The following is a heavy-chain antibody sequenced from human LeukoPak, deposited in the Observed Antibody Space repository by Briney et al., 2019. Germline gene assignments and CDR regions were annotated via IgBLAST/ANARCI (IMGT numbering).Heavy chain of an antibody. J-gene: IGHJ6*03. CDR3: AKLYCGGACYYRYYYYYMDG. Sequence: PGGPLRLSCAASGFTFSSYGMHWVRQAPGKGLEWVAFIRYDGSNKYCADSVKGRFTISRDNSKNTLYLQMNSLRADDTAMYYCAKLYCGGACYYRYYYYYMDGWGKGTTVTVSS. CDR1: GFTFSSYG. D-gene: IGHD2-21*02. CDR2: IRYDGSNK. V-gene: IGHV3-30*02.